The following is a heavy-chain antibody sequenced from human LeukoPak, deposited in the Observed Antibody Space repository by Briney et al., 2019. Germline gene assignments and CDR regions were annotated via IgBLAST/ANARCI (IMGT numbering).Heavy chain of an antibody. J-gene: IGHJ6*03. V-gene: IGHV3-15*01. CDR3: TTEAGDSRGYFPHYYYYYYMDV. CDR2: IKSKTDGGTT. D-gene: IGHD3-22*01. Sequence: PGGSLRLSCAASGFTFSSYSMSWVRQAPGKGLEWVGRIKSKTDGGTTDYAAPVKGRFTISRDDSKNTLYLQMNSLKTEDTAVYYCTTEAGDSRGYFPHYYYYYYMDVWGKGTTVTVSS. CDR1: GFTFSSYS.